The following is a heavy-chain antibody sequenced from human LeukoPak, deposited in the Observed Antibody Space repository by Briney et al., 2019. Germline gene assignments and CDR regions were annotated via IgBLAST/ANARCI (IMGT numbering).Heavy chain of an antibody. J-gene: IGHJ6*02. V-gene: IGHV3-30*03. CDR1: GFTFSSYG. D-gene: IGHD3-16*01. Sequence: GRSLRLSCAASGFTFSSYGMHWVRQASGKGLEWVAVISYDGSNKYYADSVKGRFTISRDNSKNTLYLQMNSLRAEDTAVYYCARDGAPVKYGMDVWGQGTTVTVSS. CDR2: ISYDGSNK. CDR3: ARDGAPVKYGMDV.